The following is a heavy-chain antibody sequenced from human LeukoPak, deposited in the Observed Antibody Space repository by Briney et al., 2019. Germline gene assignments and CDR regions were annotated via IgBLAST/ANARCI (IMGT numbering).Heavy chain of an antibody. CDR1: GFPFSNYE. CDR3: ARDTYFGSGTYSDY. CDR2: ISSTSGTI. V-gene: IGHV3-48*03. D-gene: IGHD3-10*01. J-gene: IGHJ4*02. Sequence: GGSLRLFCVGSGFPFSNYEMNWVRQSPGKGLEWVSYISSTSGTIYYADCVKGRFTISRDNAKNSLYLQMNSLRAEDTAVYYCARDTYFGSGTYSDYGGQGALVTVSS.